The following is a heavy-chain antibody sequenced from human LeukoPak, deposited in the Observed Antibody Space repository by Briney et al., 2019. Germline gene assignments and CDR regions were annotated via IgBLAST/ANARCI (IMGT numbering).Heavy chain of an antibody. J-gene: IGHJ3*02. V-gene: IGHV1-69*05. CDR3: ARDRSRTFTMIEPDAFDI. CDR1: GGTFSSYD. CDR2: IIPIFGTA. Sequence: SVKVSCKASGGTFSSYDISWVRQAPGQGLEWMGGIIPIFGTANYAQKFQGRITIPTDESTSTAYMELSSLRSEDTAVYYCARDRSRTFTMIEPDAFDIWGQGTMVTVSS. D-gene: IGHD3-22*01.